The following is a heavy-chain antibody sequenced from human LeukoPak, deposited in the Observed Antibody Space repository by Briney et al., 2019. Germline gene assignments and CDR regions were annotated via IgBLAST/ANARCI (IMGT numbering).Heavy chain of an antibody. V-gene: IGHV1-58*02. D-gene: IGHD6-6*01. CDR2: IVVGSGHT. Sequence: SVKVSCKASGFTFTSSAMQWVRQARGQRLEWIGWIVVGSGHTNYARKFQERVTITRDMSTGTAYMELSSLRYEDTAVYYCAADLAVRGDYFDYWGQGTLVTVPS. J-gene: IGHJ4*02. CDR1: GFTFTSSA. CDR3: AADLAVRGDYFDY.